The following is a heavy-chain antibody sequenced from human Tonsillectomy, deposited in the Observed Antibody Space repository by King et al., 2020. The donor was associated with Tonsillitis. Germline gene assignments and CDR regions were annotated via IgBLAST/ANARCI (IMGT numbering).Heavy chain of an antibody. V-gene: IGHV3-9*01. J-gene: IGHJ6*02. CDR3: TKGDTSSPDKYNYYGMDV. CDR2: ISWTSGSI. D-gene: IGHD2-2*01. Sequence: VQLVESGGGLVQPGRSLRLSCAASGFTFDDYAMHWVRHAPGKGLEWVSGISWTSGSIAYADSVKGRFTISRDNGKNSLFLQMNSLRPEDSALYYCTKGDTSSPDKYNYYGMDVWGQGTTVIVSS. CDR1: GFTFDDYA.